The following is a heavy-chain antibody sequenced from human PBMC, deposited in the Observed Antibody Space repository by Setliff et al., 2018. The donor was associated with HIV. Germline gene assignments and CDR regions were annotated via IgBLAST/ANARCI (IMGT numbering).Heavy chain of an antibody. CDR1: GYSFTTYW. V-gene: IGHV5-10-1*01. CDR2: IDPSDSYT. J-gene: IGHJ3*02. CDR3: ARVGPGHRDGKIYDTFDI. Sequence: PGESLKISCLGSGYSFTTYWITRVRQMPGKGLEWMGRIDPSDSYTDYSQSFHGHVTLSVDRSINTAYLQWSSLKASDTAMYYCARVGPGHRDGKIYDTFDIWGQGTLVTVSS. D-gene: IGHD5-12*01.